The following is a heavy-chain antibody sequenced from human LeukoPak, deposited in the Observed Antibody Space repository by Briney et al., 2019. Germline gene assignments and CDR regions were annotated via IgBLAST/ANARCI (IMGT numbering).Heavy chain of an antibody. CDR1: GFTFSSYA. Sequence: GGSLRLSCVASGFTFSSYAVNWVRQAPGKGLEWVSVISRSDGTTHYADSVKGRFTISRDNSKNTLYLQMNGLRVEDTAVYYCAKDVYGDYGGLDYWGQGTLVTVSS. J-gene: IGHJ4*02. D-gene: IGHD4-17*01. CDR3: AKDVYGDYGGLDY. CDR2: ISRSDGTT. V-gene: IGHV3-23*01.